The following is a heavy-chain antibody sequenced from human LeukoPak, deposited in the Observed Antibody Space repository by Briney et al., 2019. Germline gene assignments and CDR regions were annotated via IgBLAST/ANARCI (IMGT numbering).Heavy chain of an antibody. CDR3: AKDRYCSGGSCYSDY. CDR1: GFTFSSYA. Sequence: PGGSLRLSCEASGFTFSSYAMSWVRQAPGKGLEWVSAISGSGGSTYYADSVKGRFTISRDNSKNTLYLQMNSLRAEDTAVYYCAKDRYCSGGSCYSDYWGQGTLVTVSS. CDR2: ISGSGGST. D-gene: IGHD2-15*01. J-gene: IGHJ4*02. V-gene: IGHV3-23*01.